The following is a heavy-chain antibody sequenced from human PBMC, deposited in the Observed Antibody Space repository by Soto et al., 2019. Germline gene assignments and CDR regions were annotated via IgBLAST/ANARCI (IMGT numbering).Heavy chain of an antibody. V-gene: IGHV1-18*01. CDR2: XXXXNGNT. CDR3: XXXYXGDYYDSXGYPEGNWFDP. D-gene: IGHD3-22*01. Sequence: QVQLVQSGAEVKKPGASVKVSCKASGYTFTSYGISWXRXXXXXXXXXXGXXXXXNGNTNYAQKLQGRVTMTTDTSTSXXYXXXXXXRSXXXXXXXXXXXYXGDYYDSXGYPEGNWFDPWGQGTLVTVSS. J-gene: IGHJ5*02. CDR1: GYTFTSYG.